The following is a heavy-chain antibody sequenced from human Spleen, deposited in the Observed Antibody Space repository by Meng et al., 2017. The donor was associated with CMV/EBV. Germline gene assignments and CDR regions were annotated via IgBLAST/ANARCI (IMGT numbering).Heavy chain of an antibody. CDR2: ISSTSSTI. J-gene: IGHJ4*02. CDR1: GFTFNSYS. CDR3: ARYFPVAGGGYDGDGLDC. D-gene: IGHD6-19*01. V-gene: IGHV3-48*04. Sequence: GESLKISCAASGFTFNSYSMNWVRQAPGKGLEWLSYISSTSSTIYYADSVKGRFAISRDNAQNSLYLQMSSLRVEDTAVYFCARYFPVAGGGYDGDGLDCWGQGTPVTVSS.